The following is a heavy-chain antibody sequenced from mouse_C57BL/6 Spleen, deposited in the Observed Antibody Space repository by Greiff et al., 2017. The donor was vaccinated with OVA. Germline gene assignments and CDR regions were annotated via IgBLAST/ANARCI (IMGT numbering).Heavy chain of an antibody. CDR2: IYPSNGGT. J-gene: IGHJ2*01. V-gene: IGHV1-53*01. CDR3: ARDEYGNLFDY. D-gene: IGHD2-1*01. CDR1: VSPFTSYS. Sequence: QVHLPQSGPDLVKPGASVKLSCQASVSPFTSYSMHWLQQRPGHGLDLIGYIYPSNGGTNYNEKFKSKATLTVDISSSTAYMELNSLTSEDSAVYFCARDEYGNLFDYWGQGTTVTVSA.